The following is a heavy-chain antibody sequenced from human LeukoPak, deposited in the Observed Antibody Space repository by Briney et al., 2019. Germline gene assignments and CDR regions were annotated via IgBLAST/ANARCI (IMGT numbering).Heavy chain of an antibody. CDR1: GGTFSSYA. CDR2: IIPIFGTA. Sequence: SVKVSCKASGGTFSSYAISWVRQAPGQGLEWMGGIIPIFGTANYAQKFQGRVTITADESTSTAYMELSSLRSEDTAVYYCARFVDYGDYNFGYWGQGTLVTVSS. D-gene: IGHD4-17*01. CDR3: ARFVDYGDYNFGY. J-gene: IGHJ4*02. V-gene: IGHV1-69*13.